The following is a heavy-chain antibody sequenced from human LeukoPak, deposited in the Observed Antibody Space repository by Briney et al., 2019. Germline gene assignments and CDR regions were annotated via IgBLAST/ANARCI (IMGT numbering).Heavy chain of an antibody. Sequence: GGSLRLSCAASGFTFSSYTMNWVRQPPGKGLEWVSNVGTSSTTIYYADSVKGRFTISRDNAKNSLYLQMNSLRADDTAVYYCARFAAGGSYYYYMDVWGKGTTVTVSS. J-gene: IGHJ6*03. CDR2: VGTSSTTI. CDR1: GFTFSSYT. V-gene: IGHV3-48*01. D-gene: IGHD6-25*01. CDR3: ARFAAGGSYYYYMDV.